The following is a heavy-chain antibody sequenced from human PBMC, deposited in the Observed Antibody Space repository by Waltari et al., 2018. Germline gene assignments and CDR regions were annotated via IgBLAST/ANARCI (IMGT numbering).Heavy chain of an antibody. Sequence: QVQLQESGPGLVKPSETLSLTCTVSGGSISSYYWSWIRQPAGKGLEWIGRIYTSGRTTYNPSLKSRVTMSVDTSKNQFSLKLSSVTAADTAVYYCARENLGRITMVRGVIVDYYGMDVWGQGTTVTVSS. CDR3: ARENLGRITMVRGVIVDYYGMDV. CDR1: GGSISSYY. D-gene: IGHD3-10*01. J-gene: IGHJ6*02. CDR2: IYTSGRT. V-gene: IGHV4-4*07.